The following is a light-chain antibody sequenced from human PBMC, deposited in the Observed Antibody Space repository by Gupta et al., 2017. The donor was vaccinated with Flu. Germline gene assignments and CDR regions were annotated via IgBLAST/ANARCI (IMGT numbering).Light chain of an antibody. J-gene: IGKJ1*01. CDR1: QSISNR. Sequence: VGDRVTITCRASQSISNRLAWYQQKAGKPPEILIYKASTLEGGVPSRFSGSGSGTQFTLTISSLQPDDFATYYCQQYDYYWTFGQGTKVEI. CDR2: KAS. CDR3: QQYDYYWT. V-gene: IGKV1-5*03.